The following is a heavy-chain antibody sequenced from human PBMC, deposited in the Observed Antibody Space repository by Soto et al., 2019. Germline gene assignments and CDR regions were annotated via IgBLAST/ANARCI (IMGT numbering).Heavy chain of an antibody. CDR1: GGSISGSSYY. D-gene: IGHD6-13*01. CDR2: VYYGGST. J-gene: IGHJ5*02. V-gene: IGHV4-39*01. CDR3: ARETAGGNWFDP. Sequence: ETLSLTCTVSGGSISGSSYYWGWIRQPPGKGLEWIGNVYYGGSTYYNPSLKSRVTISVETSKSQFSLKLSSVTAADTAVYYCARETAGGNWFDPWAQGTQVTVSS.